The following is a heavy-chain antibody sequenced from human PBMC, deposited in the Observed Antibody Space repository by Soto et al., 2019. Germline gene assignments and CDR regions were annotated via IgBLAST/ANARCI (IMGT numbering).Heavy chain of an antibody. J-gene: IGHJ5*02. CDR1: GAAIITDNW. D-gene: IGHD3-10*01. Sequence: QVQLQESGPGLVKPSGTLSLTCALSGAAIITDNWWSWVRQPPGKEMEWIGEIYHSGNTNFNPSVQSRVTISVATSKTQFSLTVISVTAVDTVIYFFVRASASSKLRRVVITWGQGTLVSVS. CDR2: IYHSGNT. CDR3: VRASASSKLRRVVIT. V-gene: IGHV4-4*02.